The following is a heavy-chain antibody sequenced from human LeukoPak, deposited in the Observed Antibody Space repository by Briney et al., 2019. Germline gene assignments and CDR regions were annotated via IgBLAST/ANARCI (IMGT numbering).Heavy chain of an antibody. J-gene: IGHJ4*02. CDR1: GFTFSSYE. D-gene: IGHD3-22*01. CDR3: ARDYYDNSGRFDY. V-gene: IGHV3-48*03. CDR2: ISGSGSTI. Sequence: PGGSLRLSCAASGFTFSSYEMNWVRQVPGKGLEWVSYISGSGSTIYYADSVKGRFTISRDNAKNSLYLQMNSLRAEDTAVYHCARDYYDNSGRFDYWGQGTLVTVSS.